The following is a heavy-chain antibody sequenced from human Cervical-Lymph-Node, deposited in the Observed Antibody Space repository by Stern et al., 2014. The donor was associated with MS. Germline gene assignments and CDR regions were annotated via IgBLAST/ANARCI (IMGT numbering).Heavy chain of an antibody. CDR1: GYTFTNHD. J-gene: IGHJ6*02. Sequence: VKLVESGAEVKKPGASVKVSFKASGYTFTNHDLSWVRQAPGQGLEWLGWIMPDSGNRRYAQKLQGRVTMTTDTSTNTACMELRSLRSDDTAVYYCASGVVNQYGMDVWGQGTTVTVSS. D-gene: IGHD3-3*01. V-gene: IGHV1-18*01. CDR2: IMPDSGNR. CDR3: ASGVVNQYGMDV.